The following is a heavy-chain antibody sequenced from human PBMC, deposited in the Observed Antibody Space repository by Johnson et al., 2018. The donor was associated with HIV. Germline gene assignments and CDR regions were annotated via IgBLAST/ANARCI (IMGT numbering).Heavy chain of an antibody. CDR3: ARVSSSSLGAFDI. V-gene: IGHV3-43*01. CDR1: GFTFDDYT. Sequence: VQLVESGGGLVQPGGSLRLSCAASGFTFDDYTMHWVRQAPGKGLEWVSLISWDGGSTYYADSVKGRFTISRDNSKNSLDLQMNSLRTEDTAVYYCARVSSSSLGAFDIWGQGTMVTVSS. CDR2: ISWDGGST. D-gene: IGHD6-6*01. J-gene: IGHJ3*02.